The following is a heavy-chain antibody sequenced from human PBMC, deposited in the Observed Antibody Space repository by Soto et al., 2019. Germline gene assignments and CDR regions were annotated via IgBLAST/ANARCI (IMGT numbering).Heavy chain of an antibody. Sequence: QITLKESGPTLVKPTQTLTLTCSFSGFSLSTTGVGVGWIRQSPGKALEWLAIIYWDNDKRYSPSLKSRVTITKDTSMNQVVLTVTNMDPVDTGTYYCARSLWFGELHWGQGALVTVSS. J-gene: IGHJ4*02. D-gene: IGHD3-10*01. CDR3: ARSLWFGELH. V-gene: IGHV2-5*02. CDR2: IYWDNDK. CDR1: GFSLSTTGVG.